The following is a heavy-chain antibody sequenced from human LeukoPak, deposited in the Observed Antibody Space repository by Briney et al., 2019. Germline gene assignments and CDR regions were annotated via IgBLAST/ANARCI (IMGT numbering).Heavy chain of an antibody. Sequence: SETLSLTCAVSGGSISSGGYSWSWIRQPPGKGLEWIGYIYHSGSTYYNPSLKSRVTISVDTSKNQFSLKLRSVTAADTAVYYCARQSNVDTAMVTYSYYGMDVWGQGTTVTVSS. CDR3: ARQSNVDTAMVTYSYYGMDV. V-gene: IGHV4-30-2*03. CDR2: IYHSGST. J-gene: IGHJ6*02. CDR1: GGSISSGGYS. D-gene: IGHD5-18*01.